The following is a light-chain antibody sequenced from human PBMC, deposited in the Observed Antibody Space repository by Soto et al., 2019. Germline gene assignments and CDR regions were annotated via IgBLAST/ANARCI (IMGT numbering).Light chain of an antibody. V-gene: IGLV1-40*01. Sequence: QSVLTQPPSVSGAPGQRVTISCTGSSSNIGAGYDVHWYQQPPGTAPKLLISANTNRPSGVPDRFSGSKSGTSASLAITGRQAEDEADYYCQSYDSSLSAAVFGGGTKLTVL. CDR2: ANT. J-gene: IGLJ2*01. CDR1: SSNIGAGYD. CDR3: QSYDSSLSAAV.